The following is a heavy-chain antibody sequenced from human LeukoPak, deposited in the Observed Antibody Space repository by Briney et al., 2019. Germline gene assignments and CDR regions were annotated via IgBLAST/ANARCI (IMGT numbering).Heavy chain of an antibody. Sequence: SETLSLTCTVSGGSISSYYWSWIRQPPGKGLEWIGYIYYSGSTNYNPSLKSRVTISVDTSKNQFSLKLSSVTAADTAVYYCARASYSRYACDYWGQGTLVTVSS. D-gene: IGHD1-14*01. CDR2: IYYSGST. CDR3: ARASYSRYACDY. CDR1: GGSISSYY. V-gene: IGHV4-59*12. J-gene: IGHJ4*02.